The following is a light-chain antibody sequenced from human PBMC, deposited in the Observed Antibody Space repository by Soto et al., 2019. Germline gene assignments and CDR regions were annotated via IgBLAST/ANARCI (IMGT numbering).Light chain of an antibody. Sequence: EIVLTQAPGTLPLSPGERAAVSCRASRIVYGRQLAWYQHKPGQAPRLLIYGASNRATGIPARFSGSGSGTDFTLTISSLEPEDFAVYYCQQRSNWPITFGQGTRLEIK. J-gene: IGKJ5*01. CDR1: RIVYGRQ. CDR2: GAS. V-gene: IGKV3-11*01. CDR3: QQRSNWPIT.